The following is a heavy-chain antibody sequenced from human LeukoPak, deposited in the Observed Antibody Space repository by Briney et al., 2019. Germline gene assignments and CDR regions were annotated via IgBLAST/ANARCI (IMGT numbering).Heavy chain of an antibody. CDR3: ATESTDSSGYYYFLNY. CDR2: FGPEDGET. V-gene: IGHV1-24*01. Sequence: ASVKVSCKVSGYTLTELSMHWVRQAPGKGLEWMGGFGPEDGETIYAQKFQGRVTMTEDTSTDTAYMELSSLRSEDTAVYYCATESTDSSGYYYFLNYWGQGTLVTVSS. J-gene: IGHJ4*02. D-gene: IGHD3-22*01. CDR1: GYTLTELS.